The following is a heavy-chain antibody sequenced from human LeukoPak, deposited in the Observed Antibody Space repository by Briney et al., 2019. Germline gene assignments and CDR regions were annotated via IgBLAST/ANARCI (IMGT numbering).Heavy chain of an antibody. CDR1: GFTFDDYA. Sequence: GGSLRLSCAASGFTFDDYAMHWVRQAPGKGLEWASGISWNSGSIGYADSVKGRFTISRDNAKNSLYLQMNSLRAEDMALYYCAKAAYYDSSGYRGIDYWGQGTLVTVSS. V-gene: IGHV3-9*03. CDR2: ISWNSGSI. D-gene: IGHD3-22*01. CDR3: AKAAYYDSSGYRGIDY. J-gene: IGHJ4*02.